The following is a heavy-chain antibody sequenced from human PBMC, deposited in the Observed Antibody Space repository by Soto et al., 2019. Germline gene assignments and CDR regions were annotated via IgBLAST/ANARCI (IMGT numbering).Heavy chain of an antibody. CDR3: ARDRDYDSSGYYDGNAFDI. J-gene: IGHJ3*02. CDR1: GFTFSDYY. Sequence: PGGSLRLSCAASGFTFSDYYMSWIRQAPGKGLEWVSYISSSGSTIYYADSVKGRFTISRDNAKNSLYLQMNSLRAEDTAVYYCARDRDYDSSGYYDGNAFDIWGQGTIVTVSS. CDR2: ISSSGSTI. D-gene: IGHD3-22*01. V-gene: IGHV3-11*01.